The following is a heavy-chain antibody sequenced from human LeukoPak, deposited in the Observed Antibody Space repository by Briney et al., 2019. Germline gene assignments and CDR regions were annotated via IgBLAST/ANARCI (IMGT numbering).Heavy chain of an antibody. CDR2: ISGYNGNT. D-gene: IGHD3-16*02. CDR3: ARLDITFGGGIVNAGSNY. CDR1: GYTFSSYA. Sequence: ASVKVSCKASGYTFSSYAINWVRQAPGQGLDWMGWISGYNGNTNYAQKFQGRVTMTTDTSTNTAYMEVKSLRSDDTAVYYCARLDITFGGGIVNAGSNYWGQGTLVTVSS. V-gene: IGHV1-18*01. J-gene: IGHJ4*02.